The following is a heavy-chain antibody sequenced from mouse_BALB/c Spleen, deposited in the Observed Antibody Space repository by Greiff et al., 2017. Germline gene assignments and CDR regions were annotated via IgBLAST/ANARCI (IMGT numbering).Heavy chain of an antibody. CDR2: ISSGGST. CDR1: GFTFSSYA. Sequence: EVMLVESGGGLVKPGGSLKLSCAASGFTFSSYAMSWVRQTPEKRLEWVASISSGGSTYYPDSVKGRFTISRDNARNILYLQMSRLRSEDTAMYYCARGELRLFWFAYWGQGTLVTVSA. J-gene: IGHJ3*01. D-gene: IGHD1-2*01. V-gene: IGHV5-6-5*01. CDR3: ARGELRLFWFAY.